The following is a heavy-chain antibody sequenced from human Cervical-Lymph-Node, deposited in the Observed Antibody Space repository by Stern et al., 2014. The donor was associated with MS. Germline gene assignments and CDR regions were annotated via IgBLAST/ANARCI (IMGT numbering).Heavy chain of an antibody. CDR2: IHNSGPA. J-gene: IGHJ4*02. CDR1: GGSISSAEYY. Sequence: QVQLQESGPGLVKPSKTLSLTCAVTGGSISSAEYYWSWIRQSPGMSLEWIGYIHNSGPAYYTPSLKRRVTMSVDTSKSQFSLKLRSVSAADTAVYYCSRDADGYSLIFGYWGRGTLVTVSS. D-gene: IGHD5-24*01. V-gene: IGHV4-30-4*01. CDR3: SRDADGYSLIFGY.